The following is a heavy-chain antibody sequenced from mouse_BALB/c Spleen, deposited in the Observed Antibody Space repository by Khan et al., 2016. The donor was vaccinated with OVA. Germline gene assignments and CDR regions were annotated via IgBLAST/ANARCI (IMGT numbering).Heavy chain of an antibody. CDR2: IWGDGNT. J-gene: IGHJ4*01. V-gene: IGHV2-3*01. CDR3: AKDRGYYAVDY. Sequence: VELVESGPGLVAPSQSLSITCTVSGFSLTSYGVSWVRQPPGKGLEWLGVIWGDGNTNFHSALRSRLSISKDNSKSPVFLKLNRLQTDDTATYYCAKDRGYYAVDYWGQGTSVTVSS. CDR1: GFSLTSYG.